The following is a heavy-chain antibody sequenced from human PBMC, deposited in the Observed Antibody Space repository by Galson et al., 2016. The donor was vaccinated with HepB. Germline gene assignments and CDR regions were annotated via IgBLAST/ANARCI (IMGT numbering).Heavy chain of an antibody. D-gene: IGHD1-26*01. V-gene: IGHV3-33*01. CDR3: AGLSGSYYFGMDV. Sequence: SLRLSCAASGFIFSSYGMHWVRQAPGKGPEWVAVIWYDGTNKYYADSVKGRFTISRDNSKNTLYLQMDSLRAEDTAVYYCAGLSGSYYFGMDVWGQGTTVTVSS. CDR1: GFIFSSYG. CDR2: IWYDGTNK. J-gene: IGHJ6*02.